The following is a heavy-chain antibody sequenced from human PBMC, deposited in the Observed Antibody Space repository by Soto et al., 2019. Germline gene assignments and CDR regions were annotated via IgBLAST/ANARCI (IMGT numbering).Heavy chain of an antibody. CDR3: AREDSSIMGIGMDV. D-gene: IGHD3-16*01. CDR1: GGSFSGYY. CDR2: INHSGST. Sequence: PSETLSLTCAVYGGSFSGYYWSWLRQSPGTGLEWIGEINHSGSTNYNPSLKSRVTISVDTSKKQFSLKLSSVTAADTAVYYCAREDSSIMGIGMDVWGQGTTVTVSS. V-gene: IGHV4-34*01. J-gene: IGHJ6*02.